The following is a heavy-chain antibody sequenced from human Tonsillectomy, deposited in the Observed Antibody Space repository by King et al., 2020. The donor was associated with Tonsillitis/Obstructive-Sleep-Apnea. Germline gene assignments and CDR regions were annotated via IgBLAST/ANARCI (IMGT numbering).Heavy chain of an antibody. CDR2: ISAYKGHT. D-gene: IGHD3-22*01. J-gene: IGHJ4*02. CDR1: GYTFTNYG. Sequence: QLVQSGAEVKKPGASVKVSCKASGYTFTNYGISWVRQAPGQGLEWMGWISAYKGHTNYAQKLQGRLTMTTDTSTSTAYMELRSLRSDDTAVYYCARDSMSHYYDSSGYYTFDYWGQGTLVTVSS. V-gene: IGHV1-18*01. CDR3: ARDSMSHYYDSSGYYTFDY.